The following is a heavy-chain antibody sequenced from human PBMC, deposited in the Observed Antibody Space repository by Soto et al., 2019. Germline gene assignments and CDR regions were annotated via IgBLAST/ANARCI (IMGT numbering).Heavy chain of an antibody. J-gene: IGHJ3*02. CDR3: ASSCSGGSCYRFDAFDI. CDR1: GGTFSSYT. Sequence: SVKVSCKASGGTFSSYTISWVRQAPGQGLEWMGRIIPILGIANYAQKFQGRVTITADKSTSTAYMELSSLRSEDTAVYYCASSCSGGSCYRFDAFDIWGQGTMVTVSS. D-gene: IGHD2-15*01. CDR2: IIPILGIA. V-gene: IGHV1-69*02.